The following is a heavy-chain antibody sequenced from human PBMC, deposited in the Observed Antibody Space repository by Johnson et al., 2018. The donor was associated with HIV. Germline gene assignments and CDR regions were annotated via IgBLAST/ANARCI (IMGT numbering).Heavy chain of an antibody. J-gene: IGHJ3*02. Sequence: VQLVESGGGLVQPGGSLRLSCAASGFTFSSYWMSWVSQAPGKGLEWVANIKQDGREKYYVDYVKGRFTISRDNAKNSLYLQMNSLRAEETAVYYCARELHAFDIWGQGTMVTVSS. V-gene: IGHV3-7*03. CDR1: GFTFSSYW. CDR3: ARELHAFDI. CDR2: IKQDGREK.